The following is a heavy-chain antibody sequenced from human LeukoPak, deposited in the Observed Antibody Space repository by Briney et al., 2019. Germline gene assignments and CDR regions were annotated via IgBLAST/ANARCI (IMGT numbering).Heavy chain of an antibody. J-gene: IGHJ4*02. V-gene: IGHV4-34*01. CDR2: INHSGST. Sequence: KPSETLSLTCAVYGGSFSGYYWSWIRQPPGKGLEWIGEINHSGSTNYNPSLKSRVTISVDTSKNQFSLKLSSVTAADTAVYYCARGLKDIVVVPAAVQYYFDDWGQGTLVTVSS. CDR1: GGSFSGYY. CDR3: ARGLKDIVVVPAAVQYYFDD. D-gene: IGHD2-2*02.